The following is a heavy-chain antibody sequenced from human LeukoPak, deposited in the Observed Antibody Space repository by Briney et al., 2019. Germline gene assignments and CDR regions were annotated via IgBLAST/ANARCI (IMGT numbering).Heavy chain of an antibody. J-gene: IGHJ4*02. D-gene: IGHD3-9*01. V-gene: IGHV3-21*01. CDR3: ARDRPKGLDILTGYYSVYGY. CDR1: RFTFSSYS. Sequence: GGSLRLSCAASRFTFSSYSMNWVRQAPGKGLEWVSSISSSSSYIYYADSVKGRFTISRDNAKNSLYLQMNSLRAEDTAVYYCARDRPKGLDILTGYYSVYGYWGQGTLVTVSS. CDR2: ISSSSSYI.